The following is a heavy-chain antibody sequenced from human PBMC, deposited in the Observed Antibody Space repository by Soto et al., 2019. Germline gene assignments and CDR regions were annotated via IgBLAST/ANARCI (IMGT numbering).Heavy chain of an antibody. D-gene: IGHD1-26*01. J-gene: IGHJ4*02. CDR2: IYYSGST. V-gene: IGHV4-59*06. CDR3: ARVPFGSNGVTYFDY. Sequence: PSETLSLTCTVSGGSISGYYWSWIRQPPGKGLEWIGYIYYSGSTYYNPSLKSRVTISVDTSKNQFSLKLTSVTAADTAVYYCARVPFGSNGVTYFDYWGQGTLVTVSS. CDR1: GGSISGYY.